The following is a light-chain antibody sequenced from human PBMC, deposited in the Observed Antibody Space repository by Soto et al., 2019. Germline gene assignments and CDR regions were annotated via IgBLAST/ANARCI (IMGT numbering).Light chain of an antibody. Sequence: DIQMTQSPSTLSASVGDRVTITCRASQTISTWLAWYQQKPGKAPKLLLYKAASIEGGVPSRFSGSGSGTEFNITISSLQPDDFATYYCQQYNTYPLTFGGGTTVDIK. J-gene: IGKJ4*01. V-gene: IGKV1-5*03. CDR3: QQYNTYPLT. CDR2: KAA. CDR1: QTISTW.